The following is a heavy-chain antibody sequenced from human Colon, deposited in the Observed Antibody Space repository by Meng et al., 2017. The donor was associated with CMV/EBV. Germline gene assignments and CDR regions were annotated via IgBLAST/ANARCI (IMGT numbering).Heavy chain of an antibody. CDR3: ARAKLSPLRRGYYYGMDV. Sequence: ASVKVSCKTSIYSFITHAISWVRQAPGQGLEWMGWISAYNGNTNFAQKIQGRVTMSTDICTNPAYMEMRSLRCDDTAVCYCARAKLSPLRRGYYYGMDVWGQGTTVTVSS. J-gene: IGHJ6*02. V-gene: IGHV1-18*01. D-gene: IGHD4-17*01. CDR2: ISAYNGNT. CDR1: IYSFITHA.